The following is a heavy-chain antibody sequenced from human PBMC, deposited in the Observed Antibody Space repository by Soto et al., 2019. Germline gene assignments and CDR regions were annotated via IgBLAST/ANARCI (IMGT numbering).Heavy chain of an antibody. J-gene: IGHJ4*02. D-gene: IGHD3-3*01. V-gene: IGHV4-39*01. CDR3: ARYLTYYDFWSAFDY. CDR2: IYYSGST. Sequence: SETLSLTCTVSGGSISSSSYYWGWIRQPPGKGLEWIGSIYYSGSTYYNPSLKSRVTISVDTSKNQFSLKLSSVTAADTAVYYCARYLTYYDFWSAFDYWGQGTLVTVSS. CDR1: GGSISSSSYY.